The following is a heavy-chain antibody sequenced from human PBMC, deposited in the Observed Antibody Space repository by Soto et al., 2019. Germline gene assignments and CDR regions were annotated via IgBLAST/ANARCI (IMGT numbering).Heavy chain of an antibody. J-gene: IGHJ5*02. CDR1: GVSISSGVYY. V-gene: IGHV4-39*01. Sequence: TSETLSLTCAVSGVSISSGVYYWGWIRQPPGKGLEWIGSIYYTGNTYYNPSLKSRVTISVDTSKNQFSLKLGSVTAADTAVYYCARGKAYSGYDFFDPWGQGTQVTVSS. D-gene: IGHD5-12*01. CDR3: ARGKAYSGYDFFDP. CDR2: IYYTGNT.